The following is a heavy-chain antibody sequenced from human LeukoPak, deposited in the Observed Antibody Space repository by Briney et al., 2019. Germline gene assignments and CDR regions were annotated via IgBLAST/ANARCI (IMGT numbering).Heavy chain of an antibody. CDR1: GYTFTSYG. V-gene: IGHV1-18*01. J-gene: IGHJ6*03. CDR3: ARTLTTSWAYYYYYYMDV. Sequence: GASVKVSCKASGYTFTSYGISWVRQAPGQGLEWMGWISAYNGNTNYAQKLQGRVTMTTDTSTSTAYMELRSLRSDDTAVYYCARTLTTSWAYYYYYYMDVWGKGTTVTASS. D-gene: IGHD2-2*01. CDR2: ISAYNGNT.